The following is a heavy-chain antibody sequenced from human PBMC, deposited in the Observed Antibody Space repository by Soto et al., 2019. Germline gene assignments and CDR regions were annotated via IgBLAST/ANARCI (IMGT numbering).Heavy chain of an antibody. Sequence: PSETLSLTCTGSGVSIRSGGYYWSWIRQHHGKGLEWIGYIYYNGRPYYNPSLKSRVTISVDPSKNRFSLDLNSVTAADTAVYYCARKSPYISGSYHFDFWGQGALVTVSS. J-gene: IGHJ4*02. CDR2: IYYNGRP. D-gene: IGHD5-12*01. CDR3: ARKSPYISGSYHFDF. CDR1: GVSIRSGGYY. V-gene: IGHV4-31*03.